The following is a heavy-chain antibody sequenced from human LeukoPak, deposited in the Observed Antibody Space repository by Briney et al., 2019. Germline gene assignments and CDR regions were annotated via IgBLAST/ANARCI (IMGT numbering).Heavy chain of an antibody. D-gene: IGHD1-14*01. V-gene: IGHV3-21*01. Sequence: GGSLRLSCAASGFTFSSYSMNWVRQAPGKGLEWVSSISSSSSYIYYADSVKGRFTISRDNAKNSLYLQMNSLRAEDTAVYYCARASPSAENFDYWGQGTLVTVSS. CDR3: ARASPSAENFDY. CDR2: ISSSSSYI. CDR1: GFTFSSYS. J-gene: IGHJ4*02.